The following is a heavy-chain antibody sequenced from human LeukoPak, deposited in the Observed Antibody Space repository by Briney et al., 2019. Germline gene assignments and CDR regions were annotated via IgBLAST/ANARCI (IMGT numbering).Heavy chain of an antibody. Sequence: PSETLSLTCTVSGDSISSGSYHWSWIRPPAGKGLEWIGRIYTSGRIDYNPSLQSRLTISVDTSKNQFSLKLSSVTAADTAVYYCARGLWPLYYFDYWGQGTLVTVSS. J-gene: IGHJ4*02. V-gene: IGHV4-61*02. CDR1: GDSISSGSYH. CDR3: ARGLWPLYYFDY. CDR2: IYTSGRI.